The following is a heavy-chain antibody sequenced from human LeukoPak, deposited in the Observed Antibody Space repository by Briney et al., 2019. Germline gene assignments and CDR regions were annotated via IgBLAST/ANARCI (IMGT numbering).Heavy chain of an antibody. V-gene: IGHV4-31*03. CDR3: ARVSRYYYDSSGYYPGGNYFDY. Sequence: NPSQTLSLTCTVSGGSISSGGYYWSWIRQHPGKGLEWIGYIYYSGSTYYNPSLKSRVTISVDTSKNQFSLKLSSVTAADTAVYYCARVSRYYYDSSGYYPGGNYFDYWGQGTLVTVSS. CDR1: GGSISSGGYY. J-gene: IGHJ4*02. CDR2: IYYSGST. D-gene: IGHD3-22*01.